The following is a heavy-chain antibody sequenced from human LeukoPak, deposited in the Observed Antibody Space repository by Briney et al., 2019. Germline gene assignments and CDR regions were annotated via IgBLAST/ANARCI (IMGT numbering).Heavy chain of an antibody. CDR3: ARDLIVEGTAILGY. CDR1: GFTFSSYS. J-gene: IGHJ4*02. CDR2: ISSSSTHL. D-gene: IGHD1-26*01. Sequence: GGSLRLSCAASGFTFSSYSMNWVRQAPGKGLEWVSSISSSSTHLYHADSVNGRFAISRDNAKNSLYLQMNSLRAEDTAVYYCARDLIVEGTAILGYWGQGTLVTVSS. V-gene: IGHV3-21*01.